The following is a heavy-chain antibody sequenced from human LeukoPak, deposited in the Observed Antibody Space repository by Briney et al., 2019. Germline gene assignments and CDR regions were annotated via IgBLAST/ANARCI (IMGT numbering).Heavy chain of an antibody. J-gene: IGHJ4*02. CDR2: SGGGGST. Sequence: GGSLRLSCAASGFTFTSYSMNWVRQAPGKGLEWVSTSGGGGSTYYADSVKGRFTISRDNSKNTVYLQMNSLRVEDTALYYCVRSLDYWGQGTLVTVSS. V-gene: IGHV3-23*01. CDR1: GFTFTSYS. CDR3: VRSLDY.